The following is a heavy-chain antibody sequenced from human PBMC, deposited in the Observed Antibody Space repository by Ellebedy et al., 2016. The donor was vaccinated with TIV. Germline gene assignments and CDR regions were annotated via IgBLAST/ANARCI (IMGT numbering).Heavy chain of an antibody. CDR1: GFTFSSYA. Sequence: GESLKISCAASGFTFSSYAMSWVRQAPGKGLGWVSAISGSGGSTYYADSVKGRFTISRDNSKNTLYLQMNSLRAEDTAVYYCAKLGVVVAATPDDYWGQGTLVTVSS. D-gene: IGHD2-15*01. V-gene: IGHV3-23*01. CDR3: AKLGVVVAATPDDY. J-gene: IGHJ4*02. CDR2: ISGSGGST.